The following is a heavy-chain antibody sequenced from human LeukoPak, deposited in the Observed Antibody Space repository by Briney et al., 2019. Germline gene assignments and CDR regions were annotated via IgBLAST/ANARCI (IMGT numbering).Heavy chain of an antibody. V-gene: IGHV3-66*02. CDR1: RFTVSSSY. J-gene: IGHJ4*02. CDR3: ARDIGRDADY. Sequence: GGSLRLSCAASRFTVSSSYMSWVRQAPGKGLEWASVIYSGGSTYYADSVKGRFTISRDNSKNTVYLQMNSLRAEDTAVYYCARDIGRDADYWGQGTLVTVSS. D-gene: IGHD5-12*01. CDR2: IYSGGST.